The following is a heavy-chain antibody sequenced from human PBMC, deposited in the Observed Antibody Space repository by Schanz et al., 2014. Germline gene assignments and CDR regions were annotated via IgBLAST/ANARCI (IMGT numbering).Heavy chain of an antibody. V-gene: IGHV1-46*03. D-gene: IGHD6-13*01. J-gene: IGHJ4*02. CDR3: ARDGEAAAGCDY. CDR1: GYTFTSYY. CDR2: INPSGGST. Sequence: QVQLVQSGAEVKKPGASVKVSCKASGYTFTSYYMHWVRQAPGQGLEWMGIINPSGGSTSYAQKFQGRVTMTRDTSTSTVYMELSSLRSEDTAGYYCARDGEAAAGCDYWGQGTLXTVSS.